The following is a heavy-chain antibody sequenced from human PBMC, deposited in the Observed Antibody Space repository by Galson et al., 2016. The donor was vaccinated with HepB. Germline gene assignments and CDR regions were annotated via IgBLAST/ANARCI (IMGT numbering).Heavy chain of an antibody. CDR3: AKDYTVAGAGPFVY. Sequence: SLRLSCAASGFTFSNYAMNWVRQGPGKGLKWVSGISAHDGSTYYADSVTGRFTISRDSSKNTLYLQMNSLRAEDTAIYYCAKDYTVAGAGPFVYWGQGTLVSVSS. J-gene: IGHJ4*02. CDR2: ISAHDGST. D-gene: IGHD6-19*01. CDR1: GFTFSNYA. V-gene: IGHV3-23*01.